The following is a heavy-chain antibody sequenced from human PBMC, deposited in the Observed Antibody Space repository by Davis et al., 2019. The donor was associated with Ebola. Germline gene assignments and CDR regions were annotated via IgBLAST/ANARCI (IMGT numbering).Heavy chain of an antibody. CDR1: GFIFSTYV. CDR2: CTSADT. V-gene: IGHV3-23*01. D-gene: IGHD2/OR15-2a*01. J-gene: IGHJ3*01. Sequence: GESLKISCSASGFIFSTYVMSWVRQAPGKGLEWVSTYCTSADTYYADSVKGRFTISRNNSKNTLYLQMNGLRVEDTDIYYCAKDNRNIWSEVWGQGTMVTVSS. CDR3: AKDNRNIWSEV.